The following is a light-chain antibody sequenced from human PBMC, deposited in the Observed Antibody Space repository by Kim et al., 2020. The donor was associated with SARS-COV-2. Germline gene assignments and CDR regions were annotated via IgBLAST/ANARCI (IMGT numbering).Light chain of an antibody. CDR3: QQRNNWPPIT. CDR1: QSVSSY. V-gene: IGKV3-11*01. Sequence: PWERATLSCRASQSVSSYLAWYQQKPGQAPRLLIYDASNRATGIPARFSGSGSGTDFTLTISSLEPEDFAVYYCQQRNNWPPITFGQGTRLEIK. J-gene: IGKJ5*01. CDR2: DAS.